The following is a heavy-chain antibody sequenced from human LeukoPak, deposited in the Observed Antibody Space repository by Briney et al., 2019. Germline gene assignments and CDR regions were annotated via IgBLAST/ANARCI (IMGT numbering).Heavy chain of an antibody. Sequence: PGGSLRLSCAASGFTVSSNYMSWVRQAPGKGLEWVSVIYSGGSTYYADSVKGRFTISRDNSKNTLYLQMNSLKAEDTAVYYCAREREDSSSWPSFDYWGQGTLVTVSS. CDR3: AREREDSSSWPSFDY. D-gene: IGHD6-13*01. V-gene: IGHV3-53*01. CDR1: GFTVSSNY. J-gene: IGHJ4*02. CDR2: IYSGGST.